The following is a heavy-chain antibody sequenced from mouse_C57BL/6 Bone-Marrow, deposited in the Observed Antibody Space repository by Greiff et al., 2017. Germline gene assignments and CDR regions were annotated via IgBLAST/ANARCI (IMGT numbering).Heavy chain of an antibody. CDR3: TRRWLRDAMDY. CDR1: GYTFTDYE. V-gene: IGHV1-15*01. CDR2: IDPETGGT. Sequence: QVQLQQSGAELVRPGASVTLSCKASGYTFTDYEMHWVKQTPVHGLEWIGAIDPETGGTAYNQKFKGKAILTADKSSSTAYMELRSPTSEDSAVYYCTRRWLRDAMDYWGQGTSVTVSS. D-gene: IGHD2-3*01. J-gene: IGHJ4*01.